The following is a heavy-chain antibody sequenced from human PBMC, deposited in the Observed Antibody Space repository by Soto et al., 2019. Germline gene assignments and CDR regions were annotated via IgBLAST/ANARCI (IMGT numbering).Heavy chain of an antibody. CDR2: SSYNGGT. V-gene: IGHV4-39*01. Sequence: SEALSLTCTVSADSSTISNSYWGWLRQPPGKGLQWIGSSSYNGGTFYNPSLKGRVAISVDTSKKQSSLQVTSVTAADTAVYYCARHRIEVVWRGFDFWGQGSPVTVSS. CDR1: ADSSTISNSY. CDR3: ARHRIEVVWRGFDF. J-gene: IGHJ4*02. D-gene: IGHD1-1*01.